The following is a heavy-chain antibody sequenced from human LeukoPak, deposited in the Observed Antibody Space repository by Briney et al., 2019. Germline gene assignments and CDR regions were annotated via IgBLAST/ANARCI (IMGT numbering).Heavy chain of an antibody. CDR3: AKDLGGSATTV. V-gene: IGHV3-49*04. D-gene: IGHD2-2*01. Sequence: GSLRLSCTASGFTFGDYAMSWVRQAPGKGLEWVGFIRSKAYGGTTEYAASVKGRFTISRDDSKSIAYLQMNSLRVEDTALYYCAKDLGGSATTVWGQGTLVTVSS. CDR1: GFTFGDYA. J-gene: IGHJ4*02. CDR2: IRSKAYGGTT.